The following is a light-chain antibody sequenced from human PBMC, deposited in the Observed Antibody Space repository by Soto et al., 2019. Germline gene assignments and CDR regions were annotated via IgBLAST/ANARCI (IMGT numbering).Light chain of an antibody. Sequence: VLTQSPATLSLSPGERATLSCRASQSVGNSLGWYQQKPGRAPTLLIYEASNRATGIPARFSGSGSGRDFTLTISSLEPEDFAIYYFQQRRDWPITFGPGTRLEIK. CDR1: QSVGNS. V-gene: IGKV3-11*02. J-gene: IGKJ5*01. CDR2: EAS. CDR3: QQRRDWPIT.